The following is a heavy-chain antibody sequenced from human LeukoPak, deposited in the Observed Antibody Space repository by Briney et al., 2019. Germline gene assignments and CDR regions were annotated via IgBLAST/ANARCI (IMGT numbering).Heavy chain of an antibody. CDR1: GFTVSSNY. D-gene: IGHD3-3*01. CDR2: IYSDGRT. J-gene: IGHJ4*02. V-gene: IGHV3-53*01. CDR3: ATDERIGHGEWLLYTY. Sequence: PGGSLRLSCAASGFTVSSNYMSWVRQAPGKGLEWVSVIYSDGRTYCADSVKGRFTISRDNSKNTLYLETNSLRAEDAAVYYCATDERIGHGEWLLYTYWGQGTLVIVSS.